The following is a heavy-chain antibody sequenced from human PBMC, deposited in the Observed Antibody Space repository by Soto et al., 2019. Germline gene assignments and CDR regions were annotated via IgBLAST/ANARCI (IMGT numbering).Heavy chain of an antibody. CDR3: ARGTTIEGDYGFYFLH. CDR1: GGSISSYY. CDR2: IYYSGST. Sequence: SETLSLTCTVSGGSISSYYWSWIRQPPGKGLEWIGYIYYSGSTNYNPTLKSRVTISVDTSKNQFSLKLSSVTAADTAVYYCARGTTIEGDYGFYFLHWGQGTLVTVSS. J-gene: IGHJ1*01. V-gene: IGHV4-59*01. D-gene: IGHD4-17*01.